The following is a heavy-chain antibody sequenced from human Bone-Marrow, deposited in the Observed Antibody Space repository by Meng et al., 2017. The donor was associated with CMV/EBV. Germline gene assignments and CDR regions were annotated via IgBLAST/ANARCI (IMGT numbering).Heavy chain of an antibody. V-gene: IGHV3-30-3*01. J-gene: IGHJ3*02. CDR2: ISYDGSNK. CDR1: GFTVSSYA. D-gene: IGHD3-16*01. CDR3: ARGLSRRLWGCWGEFDAFNI. Sequence: GESLKISCAASGFTVSSYAMHWVRQAPGKGLAWVAVISYDGSNKYYAGSVKGRFTISRDNSKNTLYLLMNSLRAEDTAVYYCARGLSRRLWGCWGEFDAFNIWSQGTMVTVSS.